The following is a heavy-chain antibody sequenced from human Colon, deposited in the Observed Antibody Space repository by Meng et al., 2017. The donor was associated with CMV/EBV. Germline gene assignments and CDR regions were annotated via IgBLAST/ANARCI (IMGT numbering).Heavy chain of an antibody. CDR3: ATSLLVLPASVRPNHFDS. V-gene: IGHV3-7*01. Sequence: GESLKISCVASGITFSAYWMSWVRQAPGKGLEWVANIKQDGSEKNYVDSVKGRFTISRDNAKNSVYLQMNSLRAEDTAVYYCATSLLVLPASVRPNHFDSWGQGTLVTVSS. D-gene: IGHD6-6*01. J-gene: IGHJ4*02. CDR2: IKQDGSEK. CDR1: GITFSAYW.